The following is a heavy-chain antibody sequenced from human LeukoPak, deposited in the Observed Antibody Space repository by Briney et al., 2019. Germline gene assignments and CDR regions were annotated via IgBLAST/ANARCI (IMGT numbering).Heavy chain of an antibody. J-gene: IGHJ4*02. Sequence: SVKVSCKASGYTFTSYAISWVRQAPGQGLEWMGGIIPIFGTANYAQKFQGRVTITADESTSTAYMELSSLRSEDTAVYYCAKRGYCSGGSCSDYWGQGTLVTVSS. D-gene: IGHD2-15*01. CDR1: GYTFTSYA. CDR2: IIPIFGTA. CDR3: AKRGYCSGGSCSDY. V-gene: IGHV1-69*13.